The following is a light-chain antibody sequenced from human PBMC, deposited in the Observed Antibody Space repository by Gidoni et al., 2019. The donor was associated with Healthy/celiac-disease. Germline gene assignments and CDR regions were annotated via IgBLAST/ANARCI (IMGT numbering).Light chain of an antibody. CDR3: QQYGSSPWT. J-gene: IGKJ1*01. Sequence: EIVLTQSPGTLSLSAGERATLSCRASQSVSSSSLAWYQQKPGQAPRLLIYGASNRAIGIPDRFSGSGSGTDFTLTISRLEPEDFAVYFCQQYGSSPWTFGQXTKVEIK. CDR2: GAS. V-gene: IGKV3-20*01. CDR1: QSVSSSS.